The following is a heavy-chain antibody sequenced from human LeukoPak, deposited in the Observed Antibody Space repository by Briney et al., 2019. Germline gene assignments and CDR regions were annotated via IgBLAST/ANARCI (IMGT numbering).Heavy chain of an antibody. CDR2: IIPIFGTA. D-gene: IGHD3-22*01. Sequence: ASVKVSCKASGGTFSSYAISWVRQAPGQGLEWMGGIIPIFGTANYAQKFQGRVTMTTDTSTSTAYMELRSLRSDDTAVYYCARDPYYYDSSGYHDAFDIWGQGTMVTVSS. CDR3: ARDPYYYDSSGYHDAFDI. J-gene: IGHJ3*02. V-gene: IGHV1-69*05. CDR1: GGTFSSYA.